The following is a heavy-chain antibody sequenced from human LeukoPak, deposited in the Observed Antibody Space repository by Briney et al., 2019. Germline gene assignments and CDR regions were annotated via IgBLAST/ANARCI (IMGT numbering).Heavy chain of an antibody. D-gene: IGHD6-6*01. Sequence: GESLKISCKGSGYSFTSYWIGWVRQMPGKGLEWMGTIYPGDSDTRYSPSFQGQVTISADKSISTAYLQWSSLKASDTAMYYCARPSDSSSDPFDYWGQGTLVTVSS. J-gene: IGHJ4*02. V-gene: IGHV5-51*01. CDR1: GYSFTSYW. CDR3: ARPSDSSSDPFDY. CDR2: IYPGDSDT.